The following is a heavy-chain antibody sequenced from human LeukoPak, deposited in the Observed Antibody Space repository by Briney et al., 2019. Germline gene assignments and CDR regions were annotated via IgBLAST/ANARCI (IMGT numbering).Heavy chain of an antibody. J-gene: IGHJ4*02. CDR2: ITSTGTTI. CDR1: GFTFSSYE. V-gene: IGHV3-48*03. D-gene: IGHD2-2*01. Sequence: GGSLRLSCAASGFTFSSYEMNWVRQAPGKGLEWVANITSTGTTIYYADSVKGRFTISRDNAKNSLYLQMNSLRAEDTAVYYCARDPGCSGTSCYWSFDYWGRGTLVTVSS. CDR3: ARDPGCSGTSCYWSFDY.